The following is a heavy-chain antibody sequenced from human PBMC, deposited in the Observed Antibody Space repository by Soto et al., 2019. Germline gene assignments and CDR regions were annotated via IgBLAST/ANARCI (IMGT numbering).Heavy chain of an antibody. CDR2: ISYDGSNK. V-gene: IGHV3-30-3*01. Sequence: PGGSLRLSCAASGFTFSSYAMHWVRQAPGKGLEWVAVISYDGSNKYYADSVKGRFTISRDNSKNTLYLQMNSLRAEDTAVYYCARDRPIAVAGTDAFDIWGQGTMVTVSS. J-gene: IGHJ3*02. D-gene: IGHD6-19*01. CDR1: GFTFSSYA. CDR3: ARDRPIAVAGTDAFDI.